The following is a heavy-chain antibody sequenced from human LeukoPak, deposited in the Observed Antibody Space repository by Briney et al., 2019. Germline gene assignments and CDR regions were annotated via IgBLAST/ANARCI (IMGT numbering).Heavy chain of an antibody. CDR2: IYYSGST. Sequence: PSETLSLTCTVSGGSISSGGYYWGWIRQHPGKGLEWIGYIYYSGSTYYNPSLKSRVTISVDTSKNQFSLKLSSVTAADTAVYYCARAPSYCSSTSCFLYGMDVWGQGTTVTVSS. CDR1: GGSISSGGYY. CDR3: ARAPSYCSSTSCFLYGMDV. J-gene: IGHJ6*02. D-gene: IGHD2-2*01. V-gene: IGHV4-31*03.